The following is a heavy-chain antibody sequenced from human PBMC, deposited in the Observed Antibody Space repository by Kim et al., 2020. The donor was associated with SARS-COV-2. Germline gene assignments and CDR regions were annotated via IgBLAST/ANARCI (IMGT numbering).Heavy chain of an antibody. CDR3: ARDREGGDAFDI. Sequence: SETLSLTCTVSGGSISSGDYYWSWIRQPPGKGLEWIGYIYYSGSTYYNPSLKSRVTISVDTSKNQFSLKLSSVTAADTAVYYCARDREGGDAFDIWGQGTMVTVSS. CDR2: IYYSGST. J-gene: IGHJ3*02. CDR1: GGSISSGDYY. V-gene: IGHV4-30-4*01. D-gene: IGHD3-10*01.